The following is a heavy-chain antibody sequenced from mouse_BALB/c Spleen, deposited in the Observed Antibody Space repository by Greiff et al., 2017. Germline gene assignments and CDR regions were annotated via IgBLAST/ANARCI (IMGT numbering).Heavy chain of an antibody. CDR1: GYTFTSYW. CDR3: TRENWYYAMDY. V-gene: IGHV1-69*02. Sequence: QVQLQQPGAELVRPGASVKLSCKASGYTFTSYWINWVKQRPGQGLEWIGNIYPSDSYTNYNQKFKDKATLTVDKSSSTAYMQLSSPTSEDSAVYYCTRENWYYAMDYWGQGTSVTVSS. J-gene: IGHJ4*01. D-gene: IGHD4-1*01. CDR2: IYPSDSYT.